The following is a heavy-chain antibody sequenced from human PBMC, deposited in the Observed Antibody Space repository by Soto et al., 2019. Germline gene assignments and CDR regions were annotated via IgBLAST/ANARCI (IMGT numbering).Heavy chain of an antibody. V-gene: IGHV4-4*02. CDR1: GGSISSSNW. D-gene: IGHD6-19*01. J-gene: IGHJ6*02. CDR3: ASGYSSGWGLVGYYYYGMDV. CDR2: IYHSGST. Sequence: SETLSLTSAVSGGSISSSNWWSWVSQPPGKGVEWIGEIYHSGSTNYNPSLKSRVTISVDKSKNQFSLKLSSVTAADTAVYYCASGYSSGWGLVGYYYYGMDVWGQGTTVTVSS.